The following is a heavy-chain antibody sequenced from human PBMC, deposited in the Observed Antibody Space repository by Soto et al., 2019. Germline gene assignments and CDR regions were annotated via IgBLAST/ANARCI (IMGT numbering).Heavy chain of an antibody. CDR3: ARDRNNWNYGTTNDYYGMDV. CDR1: GGTFSSYA. Sequence: QVQLVQSGAEVKKPGSSVKVSCKASGGTFSSYAISWVRQAPGQGLEWMGGIIPIFGTANYAQKFQGRVTITADESTSTAYMELSSLRSEDTAVYYCARDRNNWNYGTTNDYYGMDVWGQGTTVTVSS. V-gene: IGHV1-69*01. CDR2: IIPIFGTA. J-gene: IGHJ6*02. D-gene: IGHD1-7*01.